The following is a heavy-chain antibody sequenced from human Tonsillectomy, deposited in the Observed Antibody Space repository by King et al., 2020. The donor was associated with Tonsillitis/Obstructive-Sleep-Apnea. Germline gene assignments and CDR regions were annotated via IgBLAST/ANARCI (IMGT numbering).Heavy chain of an antibody. J-gene: IGHJ4*02. V-gene: IGHV5-51*03. CDR1: GYSFTSYW. D-gene: IGHD2-2*02. CDR2: XXPXDXXT. Sequence: VQLVESGAEVKKPGESLKISCKGSGYSFTSYWIGWVRQMPGKGXXWMXXXXPXDXXTXYSPSFXGQVTISADKSISTAYLQWSSLKAADTAMYYCAGRRGYCSSSSGYNLVDYWGQGTLVSVSS. CDR3: AGRRGYCSSSSGYNLVDY.